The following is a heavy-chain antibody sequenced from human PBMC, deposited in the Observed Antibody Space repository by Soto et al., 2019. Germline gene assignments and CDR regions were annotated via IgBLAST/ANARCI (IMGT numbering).Heavy chain of an antibody. J-gene: IGHJ6*02. CDR1: GFTLTSCA. CDR3: AATSGRLRKGYYFGMDV. Sequence: GASVKVSCKASGFTLTSCAVQWVRQARGQRLEWIGWIVVGSGNTIYAQNFQDRVTITRDMSTSTANMELSSLRSEDTAVYYCAATSGRLRKGYYFGMDVWGQGTTVTVSS. V-gene: IGHV1-58*01. CDR2: IVVGSGNT. D-gene: IGHD2-21*02.